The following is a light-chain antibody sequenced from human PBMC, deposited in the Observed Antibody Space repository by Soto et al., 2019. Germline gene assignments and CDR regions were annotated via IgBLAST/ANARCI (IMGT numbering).Light chain of an antibody. Sequence: QSVLTQPASVCGSPGQSITISCTGTSSDVGGYNYVSWYQQHPGKAPKLMIYEVSNRPSGVSNRFSGSKSGNTASLTISGLQAEDEADYYCSSYTSSSILYVFGTGTKLTVL. V-gene: IGLV2-14*01. CDR1: SSDVGGYNY. CDR2: EVS. CDR3: SSYTSSSILYV. J-gene: IGLJ1*01.